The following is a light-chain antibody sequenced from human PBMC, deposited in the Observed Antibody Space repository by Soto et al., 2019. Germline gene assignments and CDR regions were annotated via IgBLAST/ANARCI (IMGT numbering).Light chain of an antibody. J-gene: IGLJ3*02. CDR3: SAYTSSSTDWV. Sequence: QSALTQPASVSGSPGQSITISCTGTSSDVGGYNYVSWYQQHPGKAPKLMIYDVSNRPSGVSNRFSGSKSGNTASLNISGLQAEDEADYYCSAYTSSSTDWVFGGVTKLTVL. CDR1: SSDVGGYNY. CDR2: DVS. V-gene: IGLV2-14*01.